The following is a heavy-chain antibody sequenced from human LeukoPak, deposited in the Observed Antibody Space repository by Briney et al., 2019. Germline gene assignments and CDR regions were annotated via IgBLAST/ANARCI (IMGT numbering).Heavy chain of an antibody. CDR2: ISYSGST. J-gene: IGHJ6*03. Sequence: SETLSLTCTVSGGSISSYYWSWIRQPPGKGLEWIGHISYSGSTNYNPSLRSRITISLDTSENQFSMRLSSVTAADTAVYYCARRNHYFYYMDVWGKGTTVTVSS. CDR3: ARRNHYFYYMDV. V-gene: IGHV4-59*08. CDR1: GGSISSYY.